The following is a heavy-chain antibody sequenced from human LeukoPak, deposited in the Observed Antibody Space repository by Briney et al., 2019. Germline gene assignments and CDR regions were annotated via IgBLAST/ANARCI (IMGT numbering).Heavy chain of an antibody. CDR3: AREYRGSDCTNGVCYINWFDP. CDR2: INIDERIT. CDR1: GFSFSTQR. Sequence: GGSLRLSCAASGFSFSTQRMHWVRQAPGKGLVWVSYINIDERITGYADSVKGRFTISRDNAKNSLYLQMNSLRAEDTAVYYCAREYRGSDCTNGVCYINWFDPWGQGTLVTVSS. V-gene: IGHV3-74*01. J-gene: IGHJ5*02. D-gene: IGHD2-8*01.